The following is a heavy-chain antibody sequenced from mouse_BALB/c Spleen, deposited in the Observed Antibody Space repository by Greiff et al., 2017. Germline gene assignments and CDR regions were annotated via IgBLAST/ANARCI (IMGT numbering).Heavy chain of an antibody. V-gene: IGHV5-4*02. CDR2: ISDGGSYT. CDR3: ARGYYRLYYAMDY. CDR1: GFTFSDHY. Sequence: EVQLQESGGGLVKPGGSLKLSCAASGFTFSDHYMYWVRQTPEKRLEWVATISDGGSYTYYPDSVKGRFTISRDNAKNNLYLQMSSLKSEDTAMYYCARGYYRLYYAMDYWGQGTSVTVSS. D-gene: IGHD2-3*01. J-gene: IGHJ4*01.